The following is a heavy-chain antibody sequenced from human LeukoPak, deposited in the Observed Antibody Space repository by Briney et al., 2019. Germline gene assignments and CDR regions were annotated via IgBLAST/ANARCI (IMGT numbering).Heavy chain of an antibody. Sequence: GGSLRLSCTXSTLTLXNYWXSWXXXXXXXXLEXVANIKQDGSEKHHVDYXNGRFTISRDNAKNSLYLQMNSLRAEDTAVYYCASRAGYTGSWSAFDYWGQGTLVTVSS. CDR3: ASRAGYTGSWSAFDY. CDR1: TLTLXNYW. V-gene: IGHV3-7*03. J-gene: IGHJ4*02. CDR2: IKQDGSEK. D-gene: IGHD6-13*01.